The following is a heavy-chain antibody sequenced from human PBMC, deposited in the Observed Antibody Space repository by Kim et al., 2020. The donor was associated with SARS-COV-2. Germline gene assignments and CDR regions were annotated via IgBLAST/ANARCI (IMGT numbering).Heavy chain of an antibody. D-gene: IGHD6-13*01. CDR2: ISSSSSDT. Sequence: GGSLRLSCAASGFTFSDYYMSWIRQAPGKGLEWVSYISSSSSDTNYADSVKGRFTISRDNAKNSLYLQMKSLRAEDTAVYYCATSRFGSSSSWYGYWGQGTLVTVSS. CDR1: GFTFSDYY. J-gene: IGHJ4*02. V-gene: IGHV3-11*06. CDR3: ATSRFGSSSSWYGY.